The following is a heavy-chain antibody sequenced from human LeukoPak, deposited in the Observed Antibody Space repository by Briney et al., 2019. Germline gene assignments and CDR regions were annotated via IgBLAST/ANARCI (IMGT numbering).Heavy chain of an antibody. CDR2: IYYSGST. CDR3: ARDRSKYYDMDV. V-gene: IGHV4-59*01. J-gene: IGHJ6*02. Sequence: SETLSLTCTVSGGSISSCYWSWIRQPPGKGLECIGYIYYSGSTNYNPSLKSRVTISVDTTKNQFSLKLSSVTAADTAVEYCARDRSKYYDMDVWGQGTTVTVSS. CDR1: GGSISSCY.